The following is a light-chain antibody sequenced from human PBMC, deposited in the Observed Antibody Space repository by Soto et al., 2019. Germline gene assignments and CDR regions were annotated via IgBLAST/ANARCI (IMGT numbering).Light chain of an antibody. V-gene: IGKV1-39*01. CDR1: QSISSY. Sequence: DIQMTQSPSSLSASVGDRVTITCRASQSISSYLNWYQQKPGKAPKLLIYASSSLQSGVPSRFTGSGSGTDFTLTISSLQPEDVATYYCQQSYSTPPSTFGQGNKLEI. J-gene: IGKJ2*02. CDR2: ASS. CDR3: QQSYSTPPST.